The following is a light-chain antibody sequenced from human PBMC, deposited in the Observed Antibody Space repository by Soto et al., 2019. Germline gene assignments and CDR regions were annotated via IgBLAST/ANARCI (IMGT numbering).Light chain of an antibody. Sequence: QSVLSQPASLSGSPGQSITISCTGTSSDVGGYNLVSWYQQHPRKVPKLLIYDVNHRPSGVPDRFSGSRSVNTASLTISGLQAEDEADYYCCSYTSSDTRVFGTGPKVTVL. CDR2: DVN. CDR1: SSDVGGYNL. CDR3: CSYTSSDTRV. V-gene: IGLV2-14*03. J-gene: IGLJ1*01.